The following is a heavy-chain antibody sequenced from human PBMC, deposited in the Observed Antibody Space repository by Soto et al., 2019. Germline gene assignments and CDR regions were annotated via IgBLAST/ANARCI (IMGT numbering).Heavy chain of an antibody. D-gene: IGHD4-17*01. J-gene: IGHJ4*02. V-gene: IGHV3-30*18. CDR1: GFTFSSYG. Sequence: GESLKISCAASGFTFSSYGMHWVRQAPGKGLEWVAVISYDGSNKYYADSVKGRFTISRDNSKNTLYLQMNSLRAEDTAVYYCAKDAGGYGDLYYFDYWGQGTLVTVSS. CDR3: AKDAGGYGDLYYFDY. CDR2: ISYDGSNK.